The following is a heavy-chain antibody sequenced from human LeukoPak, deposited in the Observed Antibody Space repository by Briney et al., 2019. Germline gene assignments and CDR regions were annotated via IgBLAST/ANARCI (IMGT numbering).Heavy chain of an antibody. Sequence: QPGGSLRLSCAASGFTFSSYWVHWVRQVPGKGLAWVSRIDEFGSVTNSADSVQGRFSISRDNAKNALYLQMNSLRAEDTAVYYCVRDMFGGRDYWGQGTLVTVSS. CDR1: GFTFSSYW. V-gene: IGHV3-74*01. CDR3: VRDMFGGRDY. CDR2: IDEFGSVT. J-gene: IGHJ4*02. D-gene: IGHD3-10*02.